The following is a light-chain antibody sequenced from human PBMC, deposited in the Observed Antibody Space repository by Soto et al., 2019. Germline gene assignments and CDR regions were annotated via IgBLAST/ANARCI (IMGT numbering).Light chain of an antibody. J-gene: IGLJ2*01. CDR1: SGHSSYA. CDR3: QTWGPGIVI. CDR2: LNSDDSP. Sequence: QSVLTQSPSASASLGASVKLTCTLSSGHSSYAIAWHRQQPEKGPRHLMKLNSDDSPSKGAGIPDRFSGSSSGAERYLTISSLQSEDEADYSCQTWGPGIVIFGGGTKLTVL. V-gene: IGLV4-69*01.